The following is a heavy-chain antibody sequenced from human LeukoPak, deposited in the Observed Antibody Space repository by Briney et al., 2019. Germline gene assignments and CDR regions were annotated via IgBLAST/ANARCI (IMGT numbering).Heavy chain of an antibody. Sequence: SGGSLRLSCAASGFTFGTYGMHWVRQAPGKGLEWVAVISYDGSNKYYADSVKGRFTISRDNSKNTLYLQMNSLRAEDTAMYYCAKGSGIAAVGYFDYWGQGTLVTVSS. CDR3: AKGSGIAAVGYFDY. D-gene: IGHD6-13*01. J-gene: IGHJ4*02. CDR2: ISYDGSNK. V-gene: IGHV3-30*18. CDR1: GFTFGTYG.